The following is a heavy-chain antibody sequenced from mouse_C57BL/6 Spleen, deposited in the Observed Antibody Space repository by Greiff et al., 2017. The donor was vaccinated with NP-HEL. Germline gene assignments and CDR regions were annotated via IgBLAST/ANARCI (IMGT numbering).Heavy chain of an antibody. CDR2: INPSTGGT. V-gene: IGHV1-42*01. CDR3: ARDYGSRYYFDY. D-gene: IGHD1-1*01. CDR1: GYSFTGYY. J-gene: IGHJ2*01. Sequence: VQLQQSGPELVKPGASVKISCKASGYSFTGYYMNWVKQSPEKSLEWIGEINPSTGGTTYNQKFKAKATLTVDKSSSTAYMPLKSLTSEDSAVYYCARDYGSRYYFDYWGQGTTLTVSS.